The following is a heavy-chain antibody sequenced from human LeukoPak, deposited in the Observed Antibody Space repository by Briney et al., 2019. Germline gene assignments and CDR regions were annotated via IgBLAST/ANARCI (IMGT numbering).Heavy chain of an antibody. CDR1: GFTFSSYS. CDR3: ARSRHSYDSSGFPHY. D-gene: IGHD3-22*01. V-gene: IGHV3-21*04. CDR2: ISSSSSYI. J-gene: IGHJ4*02. Sequence: GGSLRLSRAASGFTFSSYSMNWVRQAPGKVLEWVSSISSSSSYIYYADSVKGRFTISRDNAKHSLYLQMNSLRAEDTALYYCARSRHSYDSSGFPHYWGQGTLVTVSS.